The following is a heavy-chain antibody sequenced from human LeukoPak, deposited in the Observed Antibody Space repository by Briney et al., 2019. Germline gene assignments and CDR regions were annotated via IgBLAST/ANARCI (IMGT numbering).Heavy chain of an antibody. Sequence: TPSETLSLTCTVSGGSISSSNYYWGWIHQPPGKGLEWIGSISYSGTTYYNPSLKSRVTIFVDTSKNQFSLKLSSVTAADTAVYYCASKQWVYYYMDVWGKGTTVTVSS. CDR2: ISYSGTT. CDR3: ASKQWVYYYMDV. V-gene: IGHV4-39*01. CDR1: GGSISSSNYY. J-gene: IGHJ6*03. D-gene: IGHD1-26*01.